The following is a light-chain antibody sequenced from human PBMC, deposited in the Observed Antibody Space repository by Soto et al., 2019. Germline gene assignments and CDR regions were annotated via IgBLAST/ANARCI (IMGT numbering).Light chain of an antibody. V-gene: IGKV3-20*01. CDR2: GAS. CDR1: QSVSSNY. Sequence: EIVLTQSPGTLSLSPGERATLSCRASQSVSSNYLAWYQQKPGQAPRPLIYGASSRATGIPDRFSGSGAGTDFTLTISRLESEDCAVYYCQQYVSSPWTFGQGTKVESK. J-gene: IGKJ1*01. CDR3: QQYVSSPWT.